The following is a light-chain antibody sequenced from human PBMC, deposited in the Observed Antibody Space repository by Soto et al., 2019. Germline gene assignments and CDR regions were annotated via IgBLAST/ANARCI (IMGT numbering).Light chain of an antibody. Sequence: QSVLTHPPSVSGAPGQRVTISCTGTSSNIGAGYDVHWYQQLPGTAPKLLIYGNSNRPSGVPDRFSGSKSGTSASLAITGLQAEDEADDYCQSYDSSLSGSVFGGGTQLTVL. CDR3: QSYDSSLSGSV. CDR2: GNS. V-gene: IGLV1-40*01. J-gene: IGLJ7*01. CDR1: SSNIGAGYD.